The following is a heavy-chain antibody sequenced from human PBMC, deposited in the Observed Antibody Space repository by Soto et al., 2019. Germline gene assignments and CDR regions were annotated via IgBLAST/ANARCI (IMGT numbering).Heavy chain of an antibody. Sequence: GGSLRLSCAASGFTFSSYAMHWVRQAPGKGLKWVAVISYDGSNKYYADSVKGRFTISRDNSKNTLYLQMNSLRAEDTAVYYCTFHQIIRGVIVRDYWGQGTLVTVSS. J-gene: IGHJ4*02. V-gene: IGHV3-30-3*01. CDR1: GFTFSSYA. CDR3: TFHQIIRGVIVRDY. CDR2: ISYDGSNK. D-gene: IGHD3-10*01.